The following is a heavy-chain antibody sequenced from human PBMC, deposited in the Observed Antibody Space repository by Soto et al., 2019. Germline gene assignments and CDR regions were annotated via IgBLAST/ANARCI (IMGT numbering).Heavy chain of an antibody. J-gene: IGHJ3*02. D-gene: IGHD3-22*01. CDR3: ARDSSGYPGI. V-gene: IGHV1-18*01. CDR2: ISAYNHDT. Sequence: ASVKVSCKASGYTYSRYGISWVRQAPGQGLEWMGWISAYNHDTNYVQKFQGRLTMATDTSTSTAYMELRSLRSDDTAVYYCARDSSGYPGIWGQGAMVTVSS. CDR1: GYTYSRYG.